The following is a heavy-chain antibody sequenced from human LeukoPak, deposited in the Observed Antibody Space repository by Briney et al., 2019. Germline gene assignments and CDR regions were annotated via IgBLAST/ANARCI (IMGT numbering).Heavy chain of an antibody. CDR1: GYTFTSYG. CDR3: ARDQYSGYPYYFDY. J-gene: IGHJ4*02. Sequence: ASVKVSYKASGYTFTSYGISWVRQAPGQGLEWMGWISAYNGNTNYAQKLQGRVTMTTDTSTSTAYMELRSLRSDDTAVYYCARDQYSGYPYYFDYWGQGTLVTVSS. D-gene: IGHD5-12*01. V-gene: IGHV1-18*01. CDR2: ISAYNGNT.